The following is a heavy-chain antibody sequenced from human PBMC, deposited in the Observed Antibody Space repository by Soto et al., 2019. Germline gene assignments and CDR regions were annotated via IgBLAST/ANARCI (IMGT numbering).Heavy chain of an antibody. CDR1: GGSFNDYY. D-gene: IGHD3-3*01. CDR3: AGGRDTIFGVVSYFYYGMDA. Sequence: QVQLQQWGAGLLKPSETLSLTCAVYGGSFNDYYWSWIRQPPGKGLEWIGEINHSGSTNYNPSLKSRVTMSVDTSKNQLSLRLSSVAAEDTAVYYCAGGRDTIFGVVSYFYYGMDAWGHGTTVSVSS. CDR2: INHSGST. J-gene: IGHJ6*02. V-gene: IGHV4-34*01.